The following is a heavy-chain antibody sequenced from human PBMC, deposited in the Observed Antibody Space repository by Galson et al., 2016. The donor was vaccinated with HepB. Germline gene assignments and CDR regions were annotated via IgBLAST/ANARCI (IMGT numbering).Heavy chain of an antibody. CDR2: IYSGGSA. CDR1: GFTVSSKY. Sequence: SLRLSCAASGFTVSSKYMSWVRQAPGKGLEWVSVIYSGGSAYYADSVKGRFTISRDNSKDTLYLQTNSLRAEDTAVYYCASKPPAGTNEGTWGHGTLVTVSS. J-gene: IGHJ5*01. V-gene: IGHV3-53*01. D-gene: IGHD6-13*01. CDR3: ASKPPAGTNEGT.